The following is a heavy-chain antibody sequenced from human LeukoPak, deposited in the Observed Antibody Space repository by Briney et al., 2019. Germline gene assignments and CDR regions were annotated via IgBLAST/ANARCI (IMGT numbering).Heavy chain of an antibody. J-gene: IGHJ4*02. V-gene: IGHV3-23*01. D-gene: IGHD3-22*01. CDR1: GFTFSSYA. Sequence: GGSLRLSCAASGFTFSSYAMSWVRQAPGKGLEWVSAISGSGGSTYYADSVKGRFTISRDNSKNTLYLQMNSLRAEDTAVYYCAKEGKYYDSSGYCFDYWGQGTLVTVSS. CDR2: ISGSGGST. CDR3: AKEGKYYDSSGYCFDY.